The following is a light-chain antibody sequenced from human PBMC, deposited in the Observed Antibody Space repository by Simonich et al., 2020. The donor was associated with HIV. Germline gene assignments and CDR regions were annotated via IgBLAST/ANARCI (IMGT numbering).Light chain of an antibody. CDR1: SGHSSYA. Sequence: QLVLTQSPSASASLGASVKLTCTLSSGHSSYAIAWHQQQPEKGPRYLMKGNSDGSNSKGDGIPDRFSGSSSGAERYLTISSLQSEDETDYYCQTWGTGILVFGGGTKLTVL. J-gene: IGLJ3*02. CDR3: QTWGTGILV. V-gene: IGLV4-69*01. CDR2: GNSDGSN.